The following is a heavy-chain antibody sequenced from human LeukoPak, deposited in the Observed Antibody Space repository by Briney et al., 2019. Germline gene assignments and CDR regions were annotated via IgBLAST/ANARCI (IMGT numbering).Heavy chain of an antibody. CDR3: ARVRTAVSFAFDI. D-gene: IGHD2/OR15-2a*01. J-gene: IGHJ3*02. CDR1: GYTFTGYY. CDR2: INPNSGGT. Sequence: ASVKVSCKASGYTFTGYYLHWVRQAPGQGLEWMGWINPNSGGTNSAQKFQGRVTMTRDTSISTAYMELSRLRSDDTAVYYCARVRTAVSFAFDIWGQGTMVTVSS. V-gene: IGHV1-2*02.